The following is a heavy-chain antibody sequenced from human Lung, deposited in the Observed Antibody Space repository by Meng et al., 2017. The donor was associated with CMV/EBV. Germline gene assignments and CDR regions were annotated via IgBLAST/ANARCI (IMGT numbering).Heavy chain of an antibody. D-gene: IGHD1-1*01. V-gene: IGHV3-23*01. CDR3: AKAPDQLPHYNWFDP. Sequence: SGFTFIHNGMGWVHQRPGQGLEWISAISGSGTTPYYTNSVRDRFIISSDNSKNTLYLQMSRLRADDTAVYYCAKAPDQLPHYNWFDPWGPGTLVTVSS. CDR2: ISGSGTTP. CDR1: GFTFIHNG. J-gene: IGHJ5*02.